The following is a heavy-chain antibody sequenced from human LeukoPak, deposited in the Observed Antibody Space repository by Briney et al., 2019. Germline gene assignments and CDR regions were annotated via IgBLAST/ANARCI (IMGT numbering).Heavy chain of an antibody. D-gene: IGHD3-22*01. Sequence: GGSLRLSCAASGFTVSSNYMSWVRQAPGKGLEWVSSISSSSSYIYYADSVKGRFTISRDNAKNSLYLQMNSLRAEDTAVYYCARHPDYYDSSALDYWGQGTLVTVSS. CDR1: GFTVSSNY. V-gene: IGHV3-21*01. CDR2: ISSSSSYI. J-gene: IGHJ4*02. CDR3: ARHPDYYDSSALDY.